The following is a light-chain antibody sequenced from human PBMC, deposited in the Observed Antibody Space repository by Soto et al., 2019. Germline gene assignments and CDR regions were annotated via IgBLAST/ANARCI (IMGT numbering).Light chain of an antibody. J-gene: IGKJ5*01. Sequence: AIQMTQSPSSLSASVGDRVTITCRASQGIRNDLGWYQQKPGKAPKLLIYAASSLQSGVPSRFSGSGSGTDFPLTISRPQPEYFATYYCLQDYNYLPTFGQGTRLEIK. CDR2: AAS. V-gene: IGKV1-6*01. CDR3: LQDYNYLPT. CDR1: QGIRND.